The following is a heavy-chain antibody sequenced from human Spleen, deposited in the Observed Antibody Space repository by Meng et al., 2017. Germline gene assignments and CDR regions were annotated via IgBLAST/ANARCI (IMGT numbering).Heavy chain of an antibody. CDR1: GFSFNDYA. V-gene: IGHV3-9*01. Sequence: GGSLRLSCAASGFSFNDYAMHWVRQAPGKGLEWVSGITWNSRSIGYEDSVKGRFTISRDNARNSLYLYTNSLRAEDTAVYYCARARGTDFWGQGTLVTVSS. CDR2: ITWNSRSI. CDR3: ARARGTDF. J-gene: IGHJ4*02.